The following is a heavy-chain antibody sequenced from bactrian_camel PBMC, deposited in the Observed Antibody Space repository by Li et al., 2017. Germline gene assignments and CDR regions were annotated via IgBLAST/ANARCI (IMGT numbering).Heavy chain of an antibody. V-gene: IGHV3S1*01. D-gene: IGHD2*01. CDR2: IATGSGNT. CDR3: AARGPYCYTKLSVRDFTY. CDR1: GYTYNRNC. Sequence: HVQLVESGGGSVQIGGSLRLSCQASGYTYNRNCMAWFRQAPGKEREGVARIATGSGNTYYADSVKGRFTISQDNAKNTVYLQMNSLKPEDTAMYYCAARGPYCYTKLSVRDFTYWGQGTQVTV. J-gene: IGHJ6*01.